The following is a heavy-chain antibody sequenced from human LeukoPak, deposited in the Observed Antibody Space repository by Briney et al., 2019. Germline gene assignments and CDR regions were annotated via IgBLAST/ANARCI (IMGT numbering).Heavy chain of an antibody. D-gene: IGHD6-19*01. CDR1: GGSISSYY. CDR2: IYYSGST. J-gene: IGHJ4*02. V-gene: IGHV4-59*01. CDR3: ASSGWYEFGFDY. Sequence: SETLSLTCTVPGGSISSYYWSWIRQPPGKGLEWIGYIYYSGSTNYNPSLKNRVTISVDASKNQFSLKLSSVTAADTAVYYCASSGWYEFGFDYWGQGTLVTVSS.